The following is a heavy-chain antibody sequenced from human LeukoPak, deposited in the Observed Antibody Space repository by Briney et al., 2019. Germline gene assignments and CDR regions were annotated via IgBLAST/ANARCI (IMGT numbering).Heavy chain of an antibody. D-gene: IGHD3-22*01. J-gene: IGHJ4*02. Sequence: SETLSLTCAVYGGSFSGYYWSWIRQPPGKGLEWIGEINHSGSTNYNPSLKSRVTISVDTSKNQFSLKLSSVTAADTAVYYCAARGGSDYYDSSGYPYWGQGTLVTVSS. V-gene: IGHV4-34*01. CDR2: INHSGST. CDR1: GGSFSGYY. CDR3: AARGGSDYYDSSGYPY.